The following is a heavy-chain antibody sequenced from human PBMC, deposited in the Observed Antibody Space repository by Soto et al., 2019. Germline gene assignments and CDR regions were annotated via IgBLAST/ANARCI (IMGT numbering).Heavy chain of an antibody. Sequence: QVQLVQSGAEVKKPGSSVKVSCKASGGTFSSFALTWVRQAPGQGLEWMGGIIPIFGTTNYAQKVQGRGTITADESTSSVYMELSSLRSEDTAVYYCARREYYDSSGYYDYWGQGTLVTVSS. CDR3: ARREYYDSSGYYDY. J-gene: IGHJ4*02. V-gene: IGHV1-69*01. D-gene: IGHD3-22*01. CDR2: IIPIFGTT. CDR1: GGTFSSFA.